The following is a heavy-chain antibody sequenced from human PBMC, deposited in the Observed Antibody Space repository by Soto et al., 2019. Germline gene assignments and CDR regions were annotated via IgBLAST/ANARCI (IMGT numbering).Heavy chain of an antibody. J-gene: IGHJ4*01. Sequence: SETLSLTCTVSGYSISSASYWAWIRQPPGKGPEWIASIYHGGTTFYNPSLKSRITTSVDTSNNQFSLKLTSVTAADTAVYYCARVHVMVVAGSTFDYWGHGTLVTASS. CDR3: ARVHVMVVAGSTFDY. CDR2: IYHGGTT. V-gene: IGHV4-38-2*02. CDR1: GYSISSASY. D-gene: IGHD6-19*01.